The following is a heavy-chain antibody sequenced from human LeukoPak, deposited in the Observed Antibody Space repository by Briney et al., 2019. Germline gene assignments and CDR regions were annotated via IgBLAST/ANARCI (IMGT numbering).Heavy chain of an antibody. Sequence: GGSLRLSCAASGFTFSSYSMNWVRQAPGKGLEWVSSISSSSSYIYYADSVKGRFTISRDNAKNSLYLQMNSLRAEDTAVYYCARDPINLRVYDYVWGSSHYMDVWGKGTTVTVSS. D-gene: IGHD3-16*01. CDR1: GFTFSSYS. CDR2: ISSSSSYI. CDR3: ARDPINLRVYDYVWGSSHYMDV. J-gene: IGHJ6*03. V-gene: IGHV3-21*01.